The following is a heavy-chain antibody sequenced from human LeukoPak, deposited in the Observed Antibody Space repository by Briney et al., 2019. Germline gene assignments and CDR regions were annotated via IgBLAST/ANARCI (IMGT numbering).Heavy chain of an antibody. CDR3: AREEDHDYGGNLGLLC. J-gene: IGHJ4*02. D-gene: IGHD4-23*01. V-gene: IGHV1-2*02. CDR2: INPNSGGT. Sequence: ASVKVSCKASGYTFTGYYMHWVRQAPGQGLEWMGWINPNSGGTNYAQKFQGRVTMTRDTSISTAYMGLSRLRSDDTAVYYCAREEDHDYGGNLGLLCWGQGTLVTVSS. CDR1: GYTFTGYY.